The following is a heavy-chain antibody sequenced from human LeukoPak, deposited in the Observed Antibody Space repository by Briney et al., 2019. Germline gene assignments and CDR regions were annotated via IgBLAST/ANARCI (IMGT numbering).Heavy chain of an antibody. CDR2: MNPNSGNT. CDR3: ARGIRLRLWFGELLWKGDAFDI. J-gene: IGHJ3*02. D-gene: IGHD3-10*01. V-gene: IGHV1-8*01. CDR1: GYTFTSYD. Sequence: ASVKVSCKASGYTFTSYDINWVRQATGQGLEWMGWMNPNSGNTGYAQKFQGRVTMTRNTSISTAYMELSSLRSEDTAVYYCARGIRLRLWFGELLWKGDAFDIWGQGTMVTVSS.